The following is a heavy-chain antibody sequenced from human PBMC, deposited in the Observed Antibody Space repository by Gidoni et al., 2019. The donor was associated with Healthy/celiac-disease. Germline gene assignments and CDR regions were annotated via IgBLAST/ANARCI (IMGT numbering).Heavy chain of an antibody. CDR2: ISSSGSTI. CDR1: GFTFTDYY. D-gene: IGHD3-3*01. J-gene: IGHJ6*02. Sequence: QVQLVESGGGLVKPGGSLRLSCAASGFTFTDYYMSWIRQAPGQGLEWVSYISSSGSTIYYADSVKGRFTISRDNAKNSLYLQMNSLRAEDTAVYYCARDAGSRAYYDFWSGGIEYYYYYGMDVWGQGTTVTVSS. CDR3: ARDAGSRAYYDFWSGGIEYYYYYGMDV. V-gene: IGHV3-11*01.